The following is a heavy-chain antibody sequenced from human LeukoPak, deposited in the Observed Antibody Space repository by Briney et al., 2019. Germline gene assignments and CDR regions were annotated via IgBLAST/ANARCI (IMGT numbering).Heavy chain of an antibody. Sequence: GESLKISCKGSGYSFTSYWIGWVRQMPGKGLEWMGIIYPGDSDTRYSPSFQGQVTISADKSISTAYLQWSSLKASDSAMYYCAANSMFRGIHAFENLGQGTIVNGSS. CDR3: AANSMFRGIHAFEN. CDR1: GYSFTSYW. V-gene: IGHV5-51*01. D-gene: IGHD3-10*01. CDR2: IYPGDSDT. J-gene: IGHJ3*02.